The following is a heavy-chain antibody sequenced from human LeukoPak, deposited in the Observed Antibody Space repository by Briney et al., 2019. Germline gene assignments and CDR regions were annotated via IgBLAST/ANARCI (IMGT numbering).Heavy chain of an antibody. J-gene: IGHJ4*02. CDR2: IIPFLGTT. CDR3: ARGPSSDLRTGFFFGYFDD. D-gene: IGHD3/OR15-3a*01. CDR1: GGTFSNYA. Sequence: ASVKLSCKASGGTFSNYAVSWVRQAPGEGLKWMGRIIPFLGTTNYAHNFQGRVTITADQDTQAAYMELRSLRSEDTAVYFCARGPSSDLRTGFFFGYFDDWGQGTLITVSS. V-gene: IGHV1-69*11.